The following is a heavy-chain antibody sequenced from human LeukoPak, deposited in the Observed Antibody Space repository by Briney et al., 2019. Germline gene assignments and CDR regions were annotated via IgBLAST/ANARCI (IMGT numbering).Heavy chain of an antibody. CDR2: IKQDGSEK. Sequence: PGGSLRLSCAASGFTFSTYTMNWVRQAPGKGLEWVANIKQDGSEKYYVDSVKGRFTISRDNAKNSLYLQMNSLRAEDTAVYYCARDGDGPWIDYWGQGTLVTVSS. D-gene: IGHD2-21*02. CDR3: ARDGDGPWIDY. CDR1: GFTFSTYT. J-gene: IGHJ4*02. V-gene: IGHV3-7*01.